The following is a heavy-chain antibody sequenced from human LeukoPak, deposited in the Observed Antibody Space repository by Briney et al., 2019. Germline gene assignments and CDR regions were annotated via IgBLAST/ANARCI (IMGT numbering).Heavy chain of an antibody. CDR1: GGTFSSYA. CDR3: ARRVYSSSSFFSK. D-gene: IGHD6-6*01. CDR2: IIPIFGTA. J-gene: IGHJ4*02. Sequence: SVKVSCKASGGTFSSYAISWVRQAPGQGLEWMGGIIPIFGTANYAQKFQGRVTITADESTSTAYMELSSLRSEDTAVYYCARRVYSSSSFFSKWGQGTLVTVSS. V-gene: IGHV1-69*13.